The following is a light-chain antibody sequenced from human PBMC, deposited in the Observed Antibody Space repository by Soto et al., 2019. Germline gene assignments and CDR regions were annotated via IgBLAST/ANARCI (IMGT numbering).Light chain of an antibody. V-gene: IGLV6-57*01. J-gene: IGLJ3*02. CDR1: SGSIADNY. CDR2: EDH. Sequence: NFMLTQPHSVSASPGKTVTISCTRNSGSIADNYVQWYQQRPGGSPTTVIYEDHQRPSGVPDRFSGSIDSSSNSASLTIAGLETEYEADYYCQSYDNSTLWVFGGGTKLTVL. CDR3: QSYDNSTLWV.